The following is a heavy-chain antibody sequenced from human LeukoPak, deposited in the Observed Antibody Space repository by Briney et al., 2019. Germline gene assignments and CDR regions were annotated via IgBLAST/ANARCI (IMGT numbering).Heavy chain of an antibody. CDR1: GYTFTSYD. CDR3: ARSYYDFWSGHRLPLDY. D-gene: IGHD3-3*01. J-gene: IGHJ4*02. CDR2: MNPNSGNT. Sequence: ASVKVSCKASGYTFTSYDINWVRQATGQGLEWMGWMNPNSGNTGYAQKFQGRVTMTRNTSIRTAYMELRSLRSDDTAVYYCARSYYDFWSGHRLPLDYWGQGTLVTVSS. V-gene: IGHV1-8*01.